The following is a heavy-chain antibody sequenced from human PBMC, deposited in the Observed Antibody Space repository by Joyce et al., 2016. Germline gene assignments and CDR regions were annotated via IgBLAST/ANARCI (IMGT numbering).Heavy chain of an antibody. D-gene: IGHD4-17*01. J-gene: IGHJ6*02. CDR3: AKEGNGADGYGMDV. Sequence: QVQVVESGGGVVQPGRSLRLSCATSGFRFSSYAMHWVRQAPGKGLEGLAVISYDGCDRYYADSVKGRFIISRDNSKNTQDLQMNSLRGDDTAVYYCAKEGNGADGYGMDVWGPGTTVIVSS. V-gene: IGHV3-30*18. CDR1: GFRFSSYA. CDR2: ISYDGCDR.